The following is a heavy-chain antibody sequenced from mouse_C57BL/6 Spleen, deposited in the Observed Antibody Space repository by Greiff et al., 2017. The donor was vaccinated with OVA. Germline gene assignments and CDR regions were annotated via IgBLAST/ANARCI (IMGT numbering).Heavy chain of an antibody. V-gene: IGHV5-17*01. CDR1: GFTFSDYG. J-gene: IGHJ3*01. CDR3: ARKLYDYDGFAY. D-gene: IGHD2-4*01. CDR2: ISSGSSTI. Sequence: DVMLVESGGGLVKPGGSLKLSCAASGFTFSDYGMHWVRQAPEKGLEWVAYISSGSSTIYYADTVKGRFTISRDNAKNTLFLQMTSLRSEDTAMYYCARKLYDYDGFAYWGQGTLVTVSA.